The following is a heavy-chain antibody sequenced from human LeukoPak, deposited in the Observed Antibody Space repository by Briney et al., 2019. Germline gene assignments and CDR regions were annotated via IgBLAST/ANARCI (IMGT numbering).Heavy chain of an antibody. CDR2: VSPDGSMK. V-gene: IGHV3-33*06. CDR1: GFAFSSHG. J-gene: IGHJ4*02. D-gene: IGHD3-16*01. CDR3: AKVLPYHDFVWGSFDY. Sequence: HPGGSLRLSCAASGFAFSSHGMHWVRQAPGKGLEWVAVVSPDGSMKYYADSMKGRFTISRDNSKDTLYLQMNSLRVEDTAVYYCAKVLPYHDFVWGSFDYWGQGTLVTVSS.